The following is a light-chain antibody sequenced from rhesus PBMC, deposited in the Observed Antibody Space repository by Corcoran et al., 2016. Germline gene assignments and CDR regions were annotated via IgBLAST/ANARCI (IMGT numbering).Light chain of an antibody. CDR2: AAS. V-gene: IGKV1-33*02. CDR1: QGIGSW. CDR3: QQHNSYPRT. J-gene: IGKJ1*01. Sequence: DIQMTQSPSSLSASVGDRVTITCQASQGIGSWLAWYQQKPGKDPKLRIYAASSLQSGVPSRFNGIGSGTDVTLTISSLQPEDFATYYCQQHNSYPRTFGQGTKVEIK.